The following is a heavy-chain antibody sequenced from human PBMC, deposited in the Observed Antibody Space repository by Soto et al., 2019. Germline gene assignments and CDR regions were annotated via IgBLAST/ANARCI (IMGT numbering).Heavy chain of an antibody. CDR1: GGSIRSGGYY. V-gene: IGHV4-31*03. CDR3: ARDSPYCSSTSCHTFDY. J-gene: IGHJ4*02. D-gene: IGHD2-2*01. CDR2: IYYSGST. Sequence: TLSLPFTVSGGSIRSGGYYWSCIRQHPGKGLEWIGYIYYSGSTYYNPSLKSRVTISVDTSKNQFSLKLSSVTAAETAVYYCARDSPYCSSTSCHTFDYWGQGTLVTVSS.